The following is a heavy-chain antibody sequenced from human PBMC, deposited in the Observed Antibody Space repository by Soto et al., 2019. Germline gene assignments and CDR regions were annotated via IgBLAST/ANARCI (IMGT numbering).Heavy chain of an antibody. V-gene: IGHV1-18*01. J-gene: IGHJ6*02. Sequence: QVQLVQSGAEVKKPGASVKVSCKASGYTFTSYGISWVRQAPGQGLEWMGWISAYNGNTNYAQKLQGRVTMTTDTSTCTAYMELRSLRSDDTAVYYCARLTLLYSSSTSCPPSSNYYYGMDGWGQGTTVTVSS. CDR1: GYTFTSYG. CDR3: ARLTLLYSSSTSCPPSSNYYYGMDG. D-gene: IGHD2-2*01. CDR2: ISAYNGNT.